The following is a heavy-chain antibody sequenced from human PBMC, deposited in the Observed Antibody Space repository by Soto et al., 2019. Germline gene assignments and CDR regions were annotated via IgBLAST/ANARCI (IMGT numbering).Heavy chain of an antibody. V-gene: IGHV3-30-3*01. D-gene: IGHD3-22*01. Sequence: QVQLVESGGGVVQPGRSLRLSCAASGFTFSSYAMHWVRQAPGKGLEWVAVISYDGSNKYYADSVKGRFTISRDNSKNTLYLQMNSLRAEDTAVYYCARDSGDSSGYWLGPRGAVSFLAFDIWGQGTMVTVSS. CDR3: ARDSGDSSGYWLGPRGAVSFLAFDI. J-gene: IGHJ3*02. CDR2: ISYDGSNK. CDR1: GFTFSSYA.